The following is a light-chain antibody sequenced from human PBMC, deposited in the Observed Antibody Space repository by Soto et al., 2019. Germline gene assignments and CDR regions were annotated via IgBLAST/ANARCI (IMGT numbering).Light chain of an antibody. V-gene: IGLV2-14*01. CDR2: EVT. CDR1: SSDVGSYSH. J-gene: IGLJ1*01. Sequence: QLVLTQPASVSGSPGQSITISCSGTSSDVGSYSHVAWYQQFPGKTPKLIIYEVTYRPSGVSHRFSASKSGNTASLTISGLQAGDEADYHCISYTGSSTSYVFGTGTKLTVL. CDR3: ISYTGSSTSYV.